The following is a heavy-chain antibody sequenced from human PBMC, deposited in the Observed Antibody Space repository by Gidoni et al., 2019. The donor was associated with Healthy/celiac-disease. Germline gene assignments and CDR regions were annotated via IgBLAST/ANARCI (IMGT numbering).Heavy chain of an antibody. CDR1: GFTFSNYG. Sequence: QVQLVESGGGVVQPGRSLRLSCAASGFTFSNYGMHWVRQAPGKGLEWVAVIWYDGSNKYYADSVKGRFTISRDNSKNTLYLQMNSLRAEDTAVYYCARDTQEYSSSWYLDYWGQGTLVTVSS. J-gene: IGHJ4*02. CDR2: IWYDGSNK. CDR3: ARDTQEYSSSWYLDY. V-gene: IGHV3-33*01. D-gene: IGHD6-13*01.